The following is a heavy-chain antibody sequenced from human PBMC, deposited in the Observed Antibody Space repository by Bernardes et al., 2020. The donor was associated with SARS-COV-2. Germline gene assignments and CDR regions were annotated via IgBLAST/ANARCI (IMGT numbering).Heavy chain of an antibody. J-gene: IGHJ4*02. CDR3: ARGPISSIDY. CDR2: INPSSGVT. V-gene: IGHV1-2*02. CDR1: GYTFTHYY. Sequence: ASVKVSFKASGYTFTHYYIHWVRQAPGQGFEWMGWINPSSGVTNYAQKFQGGVTMTRDTSISTAYMERSSLRADDTAVFYCARGPISSIDYWGQGSLVTVSS. D-gene: IGHD3-10*01.